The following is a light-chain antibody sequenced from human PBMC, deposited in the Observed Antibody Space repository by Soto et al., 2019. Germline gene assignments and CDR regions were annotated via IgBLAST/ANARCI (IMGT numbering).Light chain of an antibody. J-gene: IGLJ2*01. CDR1: SSNVGNYKF. CDR2: EGY. CDR3: CSYAGTSTVI. Sequence: QSALTQPASVSGSLGQSITISCTGTSSNVGNYKFVSWYQYYPGKAPKLMIYEGYRRPSGVSNRFSGSKSGNTASLTISGLQAEDEGDYYCCSYAGTSTVIFGGGTKLTVL. V-gene: IGLV2-23*01.